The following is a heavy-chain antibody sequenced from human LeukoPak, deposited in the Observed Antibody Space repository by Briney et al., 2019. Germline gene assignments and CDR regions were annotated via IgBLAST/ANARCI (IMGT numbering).Heavy chain of an antibody. J-gene: IGHJ4*02. D-gene: IGHD6-13*01. CDR1: GGSFSGYY. CDR2: INHSGST. V-gene: IGHV4-34*01. CDR3: ASSGYSSSWYYPFDY. Sequence: SETLSLTCAVYGGSFSGYYWSWIRQPPGKGLEWIGEINHSGSTNSNPSLKSRVTISVDTSKNQFSLKLSSVTAADTAVYYCASSGYSSSWYYPFDYWGQGTLVTVSS.